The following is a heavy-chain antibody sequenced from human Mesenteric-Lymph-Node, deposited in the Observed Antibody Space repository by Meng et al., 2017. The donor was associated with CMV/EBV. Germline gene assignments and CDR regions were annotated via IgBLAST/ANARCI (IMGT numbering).Heavy chain of an antibody. D-gene: IGHD7-27*01. CDR3: ARAKLGLYHFDN. Sequence: TVTYGSISSGGYYWSWLRQHPVKGLEWIAYIFYGGSAYYKPSLKSRVTIALDTSKNQVSLKLDSVTAADTAVYYCARAKLGLYHFDNWGQGTLVTVSS. CDR2: IFYGGSA. V-gene: IGHV4-31*03. J-gene: IGHJ4*02. CDR1: YGSISSGGYY.